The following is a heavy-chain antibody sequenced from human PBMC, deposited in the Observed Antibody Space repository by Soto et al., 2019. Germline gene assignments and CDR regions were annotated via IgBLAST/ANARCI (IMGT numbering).Heavy chain of an antibody. CDR3: ARGQRHRRGITLVGVVTLYNWFDP. CDR2: ISPIFGTA. D-gene: IGHD3-3*01. CDR1: GGTFSSYA. J-gene: IGHJ5*02. Sequence: SVKVSCKASGGTFSSYAISWVRQAPGQGLEWMGGISPIFGTANYAQKFQGRVTMTRNTSTSRAYMELSSLRSEDTAVYYCARGQRHRRGITLVGVVTLYNWFDPWGQG. V-gene: IGHV1-69*05.